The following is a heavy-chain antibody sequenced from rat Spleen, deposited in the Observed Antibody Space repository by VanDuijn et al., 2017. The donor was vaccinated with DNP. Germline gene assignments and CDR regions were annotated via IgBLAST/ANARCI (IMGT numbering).Heavy chain of an antibody. V-gene: IGHV5-27*01. J-gene: IGHJ4*01. CDR3: TTLPGYGMDA. CDR2: ITNSGGST. Sequence: EVQLVESGGGLVQPGRSLKLSCAASGFTFSNYGMAWVRQAPTKGLEWVASITNSGGSTYYRYSVKGRFTISRDNAKSTLYLQMDSLRSEDTATYYCTTLPGYGMDAWGQGTSVTVSS. D-gene: IGHD1-4*01. CDR1: GFTFSNYG.